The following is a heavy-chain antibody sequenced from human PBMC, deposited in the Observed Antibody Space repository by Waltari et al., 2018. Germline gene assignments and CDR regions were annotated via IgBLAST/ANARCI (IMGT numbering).Heavy chain of an antibody. V-gene: IGHV3-30*18. D-gene: IGHD3-9*01. CDR1: GFTFSSYG. J-gene: IGHJ6*02. Sequence: QVQLVESGGGVVQPGRSLRLSCAASGFTFSSYGMHWVRQAPGKGLEWVAVISYDGSNKYYADSVKGRFTISRDNSKNTLYLQMNSLRAEDTAVYYCAKENDILTAGMDVWGQGTTVTVSS. CDR3: AKENDILTAGMDV. CDR2: ISYDGSNK.